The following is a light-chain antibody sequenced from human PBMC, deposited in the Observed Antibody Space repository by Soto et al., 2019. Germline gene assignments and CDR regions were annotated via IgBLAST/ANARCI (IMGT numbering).Light chain of an antibody. CDR3: MQSIQVPIT. J-gene: IGKJ5*01. CDR1: ESLLHSDGKTY. Sequence: EIVSTQTPLSLWWGGVQPASISCKSSESLLHSDGKTYLYWYLQKPGQPPHLLIYELSNRFSGVPDKFSGSGSGTDFTLKISRVEAEDVGVYYCMQSIQVPITFGQGTRLE. V-gene: IGKV2D-29*01. CDR2: ELS.